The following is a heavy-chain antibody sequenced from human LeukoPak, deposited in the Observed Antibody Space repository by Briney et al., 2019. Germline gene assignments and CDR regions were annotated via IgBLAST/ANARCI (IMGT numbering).Heavy chain of an antibody. V-gene: IGHV3-23*01. Sequence: GGSPRLSCAASGFTFSSYAMSWVRQAPGKGLEWVSAISGGGGSTYYADSVKGRFTISRDNSKNTLYLQMNSLRAEDTAVYYCAKEIDILTGYYTDYWGQGTLVTVSS. CDR3: AKEIDILTGYYTDY. J-gene: IGHJ4*02. D-gene: IGHD3-9*01. CDR2: ISGGGGST. CDR1: GFTFSSYA.